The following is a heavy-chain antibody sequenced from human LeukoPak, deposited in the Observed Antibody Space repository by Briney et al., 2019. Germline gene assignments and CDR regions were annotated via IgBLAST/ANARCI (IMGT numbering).Heavy chain of an antibody. CDR2: ISSSSSYI. V-gene: IGHV3-21*03. Sequence: PGGSLRLSCAASGFTFSSYSMNWVRQAPGKGLEWVSSISSSSSYIYYADSVKGRFTISRDNAKNSLYLQMNSLKTEDTAVYYCTTDSVVVVVDATESRVDYWGQGTLVTVSS. CDR1: GFTFSSYS. CDR3: TTDSVVVVVDATESRVDY. D-gene: IGHD2-15*01. J-gene: IGHJ4*02.